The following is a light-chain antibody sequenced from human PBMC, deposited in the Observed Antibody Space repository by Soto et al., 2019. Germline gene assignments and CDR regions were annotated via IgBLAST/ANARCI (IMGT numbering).Light chain of an antibody. CDR1: SSNIGNNY. CDR3: ATWDISLSAWV. CDR2: DNN. V-gene: IGLV1-51*01. J-gene: IGLJ3*02. Sequence: QSALTQPPSLSAAPGQTVTIYCSGGSSNIGNNYVSWYQQVAGTTPKLLILDNNKRPSGIPERFSGSKSGTSATLGIAGLQTGDAGDYYCATWDISLSAWVFGGGTQLTVL.